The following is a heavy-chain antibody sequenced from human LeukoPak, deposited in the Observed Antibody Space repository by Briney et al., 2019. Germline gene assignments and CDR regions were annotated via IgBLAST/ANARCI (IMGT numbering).Heavy chain of an antibody. CDR2: INPNSGGT. CDR3: ARDTATVTYWFDP. CDR1: GYTFTGYY. Sequence: ASVNVSCKASGYTFTGYYMHWVGQAPGQGLEWMGWINPNSGGTNYAQKFQGRVTMTRDTSISTAYMELSRLRSDDTAVYYCARDTATVTYWFDPWGQGTLVTVSS. J-gene: IGHJ5*02. V-gene: IGHV1-2*02. D-gene: IGHD5-18*01.